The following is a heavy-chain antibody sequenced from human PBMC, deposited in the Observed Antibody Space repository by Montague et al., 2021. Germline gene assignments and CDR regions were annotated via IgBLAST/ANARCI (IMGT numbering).Heavy chain of an antibody. J-gene: IGHJ5*02. CDR1: GGSNSSKYF. V-gene: IGHV4-4*02. CDR2: IYHGTT. CDR3: AVGSESAWELLHH. D-gene: IGHD1-26*01. Sequence: SETLSLTCTVSGGSNSSKYFWSWVRQPLGKGLEWIGEIYHGTTSYSPSLKGRLTVSMDTSKNQFSLKLSSVTAADTAIYYCAVGSESAWELLHHWGQGILVTVSS.